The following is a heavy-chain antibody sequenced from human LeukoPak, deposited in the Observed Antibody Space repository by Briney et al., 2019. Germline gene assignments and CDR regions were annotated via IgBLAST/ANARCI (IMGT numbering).Heavy chain of an antibody. CDR3: ARENIAEAGISWLDP. Sequence: PGGSLRLSCAASGVTFSSYGMHWVRQAPGKGLEWVAVIWYDGSNKYYAYFVKGRFPVSRDNSKYKLYLQMNSLRAADTAVYYYARENIAEAGISWLDPWGQGTLVTVSS. J-gene: IGHJ5*02. D-gene: IGHD6-13*01. CDR1: GVTFSSYG. CDR2: IWYDGSNK. V-gene: IGHV3-33*01.